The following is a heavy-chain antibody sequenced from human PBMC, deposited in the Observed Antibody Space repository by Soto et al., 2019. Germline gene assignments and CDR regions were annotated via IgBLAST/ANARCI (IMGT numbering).Heavy chain of an antibody. CDR3: VRWVVIYDYFDY. V-gene: IGHV3-72*01. CDR1: GFTFSDHY. CDR2: IRNKANGYTT. J-gene: IGHJ4*02. Sequence: GGSLRLSCAASGFTFSDHYMDWVRQAPGKGLEWVGRIRNKANGYTTQYAASVKGRFTISRDESNNSLYLQMNSLRTEDTAVYFCVRWVVIYDYFDYWGQGTLVTVSS. D-gene: IGHD2-15*01.